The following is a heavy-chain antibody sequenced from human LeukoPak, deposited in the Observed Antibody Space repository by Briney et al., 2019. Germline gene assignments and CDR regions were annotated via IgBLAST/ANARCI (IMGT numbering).Heavy chain of an antibody. Sequence: VASVKVSCKASGYTFTSYDINWVRQATGQGLEWMGWMNPNSGNTGYAQKFQGRVTMTRNTSISTAYMELSSLRSDDTAVYYCARWNIVVVPAARDYYYYMDVWGKGTTVTIS. J-gene: IGHJ6*03. V-gene: IGHV1-8*01. CDR1: GYTFTSYD. CDR2: MNPNSGNT. D-gene: IGHD2-2*01. CDR3: ARWNIVVVPAARDYYYYMDV.